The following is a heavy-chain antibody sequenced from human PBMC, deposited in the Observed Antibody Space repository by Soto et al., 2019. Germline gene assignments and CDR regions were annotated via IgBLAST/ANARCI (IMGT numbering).Heavy chain of an antibody. V-gene: IGHV3-53*01. CDR2: IYSGGST. CDR1: GFTVSSNY. Sequence: PRGSLRLSCAASGFTVSSNYMSWVRQAPGKGLEWVSVIYSGGSTYYADSVKGRFTISRDNSKNTLYLQMNSLRAEDTAIYYCARDNGYNYGSAQRPYFGMDVWGQGPTVTVSS. CDR3: ARDNGYNYGSAQRPYFGMDV. J-gene: IGHJ6*02. D-gene: IGHD5-18*01.